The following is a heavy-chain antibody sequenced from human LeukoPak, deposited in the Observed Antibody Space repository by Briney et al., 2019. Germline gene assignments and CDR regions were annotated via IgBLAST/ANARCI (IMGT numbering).Heavy chain of an antibody. V-gene: IGHV3-15*01. CDR1: GFTLTNAW. CDR3: TTSWVIAATGDDAFDI. D-gene: IGHD6-13*01. CDR2: IKSKTDGGTT. Sequence: GGSLRLSCAASGFTLTNAWMSWVRQAPGKGLEWVGRIKSKTDGGTTDYAAPVKGRFTISRDDSKDTLYLQMNSLKTEDTAVYYCTTSWVIAATGDDAFDIWGQGTMVTVSS. J-gene: IGHJ3*02.